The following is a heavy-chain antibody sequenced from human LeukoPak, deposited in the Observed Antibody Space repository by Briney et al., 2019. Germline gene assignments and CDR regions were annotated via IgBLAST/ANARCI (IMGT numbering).Heavy chain of an antibody. CDR2: ITSGDSSV. CDR3: VRDIGYIGSTFYYDL. Sequence: GGSLRLSCVASGFTFSVYQMSWIRQAPGKGLEWISFITSGDSSVEYADSVKGRFTISRDNDKSSLYLQMNTLRAEDTAVYYCVRDIGYIGSTFYYDLWGQGTLVTVSS. V-gene: IGHV3-11*01. CDR1: GFTFSVYQ. J-gene: IGHJ4*02. D-gene: IGHD1-26*01.